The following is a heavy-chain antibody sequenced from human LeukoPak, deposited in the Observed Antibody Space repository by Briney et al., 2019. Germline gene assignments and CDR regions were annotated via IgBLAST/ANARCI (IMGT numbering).Heavy chain of an antibody. CDR1: GFTVSRHY. CDR3: AKDQYSSSYWYFDL. D-gene: IGHD6-6*01. Sequence: GGSLRLSCAASGFTVSRHYMAWVRQAPGKGLEWVSGISWNSGSIGYADSVRGRFTISRDNAKNSLYLQMNSLRAEDTALYYCAKDQYSSSYWYFDLWGRGTLVTVSS. V-gene: IGHV3-9*01. CDR2: ISWNSGSI. J-gene: IGHJ2*01.